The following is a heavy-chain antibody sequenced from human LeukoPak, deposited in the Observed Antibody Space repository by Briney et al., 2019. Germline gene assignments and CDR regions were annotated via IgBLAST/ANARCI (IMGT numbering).Heavy chain of an antibody. J-gene: IGHJ4*02. V-gene: IGHV3-21*01. CDR1: GFTFSSYS. Sequence: GGSLRLSCAASGFTFSSYSMNWVRQAPGKGLEWVSSISSSSSYIYYADSVKGRFTISRDNAKNSLYLQMNSLRAEDTAVYYCARDLQVGALYYFDYWGQGTLVTVSS. CDR3: ARDLQVGALYYFDY. D-gene: IGHD1-26*01. CDR2: ISSSSSYI.